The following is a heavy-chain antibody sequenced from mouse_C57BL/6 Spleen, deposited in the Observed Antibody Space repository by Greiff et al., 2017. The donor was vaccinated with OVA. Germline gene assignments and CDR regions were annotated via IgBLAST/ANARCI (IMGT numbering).Heavy chain of an antibody. CDR3: ARGRVSITTVGGYFDV. Sequence: QVQLQQSGAELARPGASVKLSCKASGYTFTSYGISWVKQRTGQGLEWIGEIYPRSGNTYYNEKFKGKATLTADKSSSTAYMELRSLTSDDSAVYFCARGRVSITTVGGYFDVWGTGTTVTVSS. D-gene: IGHD1-1*01. V-gene: IGHV1-81*01. J-gene: IGHJ1*03. CDR2: IYPRSGNT. CDR1: GYTFTSYG.